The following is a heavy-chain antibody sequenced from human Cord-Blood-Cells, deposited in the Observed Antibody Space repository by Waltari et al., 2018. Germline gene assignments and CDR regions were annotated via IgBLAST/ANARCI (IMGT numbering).Heavy chain of an antibody. D-gene: IGHD3-16*01. J-gene: IGHJ4*02. CDR2: INHRGSS. CDR3: ARGPDEAEGEYYFDY. Sequence: QVQLQQWGAGLLKPSETLSLTCAVYGGSFSGYYWSWIRQPPGKGRVWSGDINHRGSSNYQPDLRSPGTISVDTSKNQFSLKLSSVTAADTAVYYCARGPDEAEGEYYFDYWGQGTLVTVSS. V-gene: IGHV4-34*01. CDR1: GGSFSGYY.